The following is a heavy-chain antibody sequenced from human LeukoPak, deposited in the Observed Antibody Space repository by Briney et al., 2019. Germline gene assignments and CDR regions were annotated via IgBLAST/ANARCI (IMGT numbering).Heavy chain of an antibody. D-gene: IGHD4-17*01. CDR2: IWHDGSNK. V-gene: IGHV3-33*01. Sequence: PGGSLRLSCAASGFTFSSYGMHWLRQAPGKGLEWVAVIWHDGSNKYYADSVKGRFTISRDNSKNTLYLQMNSLRAEDTAVYYCARLYGTYPGWFDPWGQGTLVTVSS. CDR1: GFTFSSYG. CDR3: ARLYGTYPGWFDP. J-gene: IGHJ5*02.